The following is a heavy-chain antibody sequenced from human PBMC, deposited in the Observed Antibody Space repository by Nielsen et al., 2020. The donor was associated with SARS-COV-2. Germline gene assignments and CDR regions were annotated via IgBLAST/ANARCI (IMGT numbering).Heavy chain of an antibody. CDR1: GGSIVTSDYY. V-gene: IGHV4-39*07. J-gene: IGHJ3*02. Sequence: SETLSLTCTVSGGSIVTSDYYWGWIRPPPGLELDWLRNIIYSVNPYYNPSPRSRVTISVDTSKNQFSLKLSSVTAADTAVYYCARVRITMIVVVDAFDIWGQGTMVTVSS. CDR2: IIYSVNP. CDR3: ARVRITMIVVVDAFDI. D-gene: IGHD3-22*01.